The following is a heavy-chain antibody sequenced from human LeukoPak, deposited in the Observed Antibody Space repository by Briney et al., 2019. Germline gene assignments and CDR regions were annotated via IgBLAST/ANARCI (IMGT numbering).Heavy chain of an antibody. CDR1: GGSISSGGYS. V-gene: IGHV4-30-2*01. CDR2: IYHSGST. CDR3: ARSIFGGSHCFDY. D-gene: IGHD1-26*01. Sequence: SETLSLTCAVSGGSISSGGYSWSWIRQPPGKGLEWIGYIYHSGSTYYNPSLKSRVTISVDRSKNQFSLKLSSVTAADTAVYYCARSIFGGSHCFDYWGQGTLVTVSS. J-gene: IGHJ4*02.